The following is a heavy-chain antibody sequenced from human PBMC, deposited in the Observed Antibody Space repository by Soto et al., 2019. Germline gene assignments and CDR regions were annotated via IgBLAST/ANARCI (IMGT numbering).Heavy chain of an antibody. D-gene: IGHD2-2*02. J-gene: IGHJ4*02. CDR2: ISTSGGST. CDR3: AKDRERSCSSGSCYTLIF. CDR1: GCTFHKYA. Sequence: GGSLILSFAASGCTFHKYAMSWVRQVPGKGLEWVSAISTSGGSTYQADSVKGRFTISRDNSKSTLYLQMNSLRAEDTAVYYCAKDRERSCSSGSCYTLIFGGQGTPVTVSS. V-gene: IGHV3-23*01.